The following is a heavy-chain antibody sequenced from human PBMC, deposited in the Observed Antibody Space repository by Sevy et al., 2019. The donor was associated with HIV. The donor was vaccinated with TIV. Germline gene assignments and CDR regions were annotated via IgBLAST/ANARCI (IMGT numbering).Heavy chain of an antibody. CDR1: GDSINNYY. D-gene: IGHD2-2*02. V-gene: IGHV4-59*12. Sequence: SETLSLTCSVSGDSINNYYWSWIRQPPGKGLEWIGYTSYSGTTNYSPSIKSRVDISVDTSMHHVSLKIISVTAADTAVYYGARLRWDVVDAPGATPGCYFDSWGQGILVTVSS. J-gene: IGHJ4*02. CDR2: TSYSGTT. CDR3: ARLRWDVVDAPGATPGCYFDS.